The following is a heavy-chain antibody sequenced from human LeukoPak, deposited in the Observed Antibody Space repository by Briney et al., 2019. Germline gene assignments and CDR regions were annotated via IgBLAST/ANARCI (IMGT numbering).Heavy chain of an antibody. Sequence: NPSETLSLTCTVSGGSISSYYWSWIRQPPGKGLEWIGYIYYSGSTNYNPSLKSRVTISVDTSKNQFSLKLSSVTAADTAVYYCAGSMIRGVPFDYWGQGTLVTVSS. J-gene: IGHJ4*02. CDR3: AGSMIRGVPFDY. CDR1: GGSISSYY. D-gene: IGHD3-10*01. V-gene: IGHV4-59*01. CDR2: IYYSGST.